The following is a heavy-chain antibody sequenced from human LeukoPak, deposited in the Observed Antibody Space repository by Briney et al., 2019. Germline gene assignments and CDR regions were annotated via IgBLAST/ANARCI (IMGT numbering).Heavy chain of an antibody. CDR3: ARDDCSSISCYHNWFDP. CDR1: GFTFSSYW. V-gene: IGHV3-7*01. J-gene: IGHJ5*02. D-gene: IGHD2-2*01. CDR2: IKQDGSEK. Sequence: PGGSLRLSCAASGFTFSSYWMSWVSQAPGKGLEWVANIKQDGSEKYYVDSVKGRFTISRDNAKNSLYLQMNSLRAEDTAVYYCARDDCSSISCYHNWFDPWGQETLVTVSS.